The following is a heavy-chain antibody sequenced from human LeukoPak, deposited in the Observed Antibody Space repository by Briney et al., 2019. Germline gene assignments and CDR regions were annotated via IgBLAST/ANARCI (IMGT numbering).Heavy chain of an antibody. D-gene: IGHD3-10*01. CDR1: GFTFSSYG. V-gene: IGHV3-33*01. CDR3: ARDTIRYYYGSGSFDYYYGMDV. CDR2: IWYEGSNK. J-gene: IGHJ6*02. Sequence: PGGSLRLSCAASGFTFSSYGMHWVRQAPGKGLEWVAVIWYEGSNKYYADSVKGRFTISRDNSKNTLYLQMNSLRAEDTAVYYCARDTIRYYYGSGSFDYYYGMDVWGQGTTVTVSS.